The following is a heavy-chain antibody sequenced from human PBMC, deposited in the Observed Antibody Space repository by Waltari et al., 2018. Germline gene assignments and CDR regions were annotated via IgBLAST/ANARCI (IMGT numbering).Heavy chain of an antibody. J-gene: IGHJ6*02. CDR2: INHRGST. CDR3: ARARAYYDFWSGYYTDYYGMDV. CDR1: GGSFSGYY. Sequence: QVQLQQWGAGLLKPSETLSLTCAVYGGSFSGYYWSWIRQPPGKGLEWIGEINHRGSTNYNPSLKSRVTISVDTSKNQFSLKLSSVTAADTAVYYCARARAYYDFWSGYYTDYYGMDVWGQGTTVTVSS. D-gene: IGHD3-3*01. V-gene: IGHV4-34*01.